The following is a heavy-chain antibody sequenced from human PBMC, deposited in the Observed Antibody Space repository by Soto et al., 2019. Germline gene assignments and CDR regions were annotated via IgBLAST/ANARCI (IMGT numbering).Heavy chain of an antibody. CDR3: AHNKSGDYGEYFQH. Sequence: QITLKESGPTLVKPTQTLTLTCTFSGFSLSTSGVGVGWIRQPPGKALEWLALIYWDDDKRYSPSLKSRLTITKDPSKNQAVLTMTNMDPVDTATYYCAHNKSGDYGEYFQHWGQGTLVTVSS. CDR1: GFSLSTSGVG. CDR2: IYWDDDK. D-gene: IGHD4-17*01. V-gene: IGHV2-5*02. J-gene: IGHJ1*01.